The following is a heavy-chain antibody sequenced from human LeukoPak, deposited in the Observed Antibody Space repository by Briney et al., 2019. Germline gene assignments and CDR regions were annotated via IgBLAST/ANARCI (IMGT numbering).Heavy chain of an antibody. Sequence: GESLKISCKGSGYSFTNYWIGWVRQMPGKGLEWMGIIYPDDSDTRYSPSFQGQVTISADKSINTAYLQWSSLKASDTAMYYCARLGTCWSNYYFEYWGQGALVTVSS. J-gene: IGHJ4*02. D-gene: IGHD3/OR15-3a*01. CDR3: ARLGTCWSNYYFEY. CDR2: IYPDDSDT. V-gene: IGHV5-51*01. CDR1: GYSFTNYW.